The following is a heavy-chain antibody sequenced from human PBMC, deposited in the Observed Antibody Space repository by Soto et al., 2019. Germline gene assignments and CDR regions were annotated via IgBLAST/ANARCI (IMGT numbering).Heavy chain of an antibody. CDR3: TTQYYYDSSGSLLN. D-gene: IGHD3-22*01. V-gene: IGHV3-15*01. Sequence: EVPVVESGGGLVKPGGSLRLSCAASGFTFSNAWMTWVRQAPGKGLEWVGRIKSKADGGATDYAAPVKDRFTISGDDSKNTMYLQMNSLKTEDTGVYYCTTQYYYDSSGSLLNWGQGTLVTVSS. J-gene: IGHJ4*02. CDR1: GFTFSNAW. CDR2: IKSKADGGAT.